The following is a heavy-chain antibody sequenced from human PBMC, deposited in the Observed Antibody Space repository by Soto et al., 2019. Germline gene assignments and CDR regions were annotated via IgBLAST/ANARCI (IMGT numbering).Heavy chain of an antibody. CDR3: ARGKRRYFDWLTYYYGMDV. J-gene: IGHJ6*02. CDR2: ISYDGSNK. CDR1: GFTFSSYA. D-gene: IGHD3-9*01. Sequence: GGSLRLSCAASGFTFSSYAMHWVRQAPGKGLEWVAVISYDGSNKYYADSVKGRFTISRDNSKNTLYLQMNSLRAEDTAVYYCARGKRRYFDWLTYYYGMDVWGQGTTVTVS. V-gene: IGHV3-30-3*01.